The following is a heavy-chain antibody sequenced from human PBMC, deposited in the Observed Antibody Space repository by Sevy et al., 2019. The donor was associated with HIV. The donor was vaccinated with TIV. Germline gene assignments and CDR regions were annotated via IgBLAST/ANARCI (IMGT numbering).Heavy chain of an antibody. V-gene: IGHV1-18*04. J-gene: IGHJ3*02. Sequence: ASVKVSCKASGYTFTSYGISWVRQAPGQGLEWMGWISAYNGNTNYAQKLQGRVTMTTDTSTSTAYMELRSLRSDDTAVYYCTRDLGGSYYTHHAFDIWGQGTMVTVSS. CDR2: ISAYNGNT. CDR3: TRDLGGSYYTHHAFDI. D-gene: IGHD1-26*01. CDR1: GYTFTSYG.